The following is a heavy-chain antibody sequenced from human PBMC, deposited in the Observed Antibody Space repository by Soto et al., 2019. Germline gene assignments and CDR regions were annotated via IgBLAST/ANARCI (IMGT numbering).Heavy chain of an antibody. CDR2: ISSSSSTI. J-gene: IGHJ5*02. Sequence: GGSLRLSCAASGFTFSSYSRNWVRQAPGKGLEWVSYISSSSSTIYYADSVRGRFTISRDNAKNSLYLQTNSLRDEDTAVYYCARSVLVPWGQGTLVTVYS. D-gene: IGHD3-3*02. CDR1: GFTFSSYS. CDR3: ARSVLVP. V-gene: IGHV3-48*02.